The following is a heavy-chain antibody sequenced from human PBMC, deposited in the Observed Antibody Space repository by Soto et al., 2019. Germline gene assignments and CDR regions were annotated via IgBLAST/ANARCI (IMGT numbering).Heavy chain of an antibody. CDR1: GVSISSYY. V-gene: IGHV4-59*01. Sequence: SETLSLTCTVSGVSISSYYWSWIRQPPGKGLEWIGYIYYTGSTNYNPSLKSRVTISVDTSKNQFSLKLNSVTAADTAVYYCARATDPKRGYYFDYWGQGTLVTVSS. D-gene: IGHD3-10*01. J-gene: IGHJ4*02. CDR2: IYYTGST. CDR3: ARATDPKRGYYFDY.